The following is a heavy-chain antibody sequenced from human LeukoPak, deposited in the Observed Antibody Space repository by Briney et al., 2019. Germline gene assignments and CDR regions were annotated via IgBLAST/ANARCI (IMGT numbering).Heavy chain of an antibody. Sequence: ASVKVSCKASGGTFSSYAISWVRQAPGQGLEWMGIINPSGGSTSYAQKFQGRVTMTRDTSTSTVYMELSSLRSEDTAVYYCTYGLRDAFDIWGQGTMVTVSS. J-gene: IGHJ3*02. CDR3: TYGLRDAFDI. CDR2: INPSGGST. CDR1: GGTFSSYA. V-gene: IGHV1-46*01. D-gene: IGHD4-17*01.